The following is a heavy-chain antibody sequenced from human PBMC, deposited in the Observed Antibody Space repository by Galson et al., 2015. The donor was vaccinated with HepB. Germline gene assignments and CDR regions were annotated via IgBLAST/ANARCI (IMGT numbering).Heavy chain of an antibody. CDR3: AREGIASAANPVDY. D-gene: IGHD6-13*01. CDR2: ITPLLGTA. Sequence: SVKVSCKASGGTFSRYTISWVRQAPGQGLEWMGGITPLLGTAKYAQSYQGRVTITADESRNTVYMDLSGLSSEDTAVYYCAREGIASAANPVDYWGQGTLVTVSS. J-gene: IGHJ4*02. CDR1: GGTFSRYT. V-gene: IGHV1-69*13.